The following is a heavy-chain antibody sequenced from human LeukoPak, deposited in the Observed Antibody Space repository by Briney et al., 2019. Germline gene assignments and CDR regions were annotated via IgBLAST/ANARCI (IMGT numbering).Heavy chain of an antibody. Sequence: ASVKVSCKASGYTFTGYYMHGVRQAPGQGLEWMGRINPNSGGTNYAQKFQGRVTMPRDTSISTAYMELSRLRSDDTAVYYCARTNYDILTGYSPHFDYWGQGTLVTVSS. CDR3: ARTNYDILTGYSPHFDY. J-gene: IGHJ4*02. CDR2: INPNSGGT. V-gene: IGHV1-2*06. CDR1: GYTFTGYY. D-gene: IGHD3-9*01.